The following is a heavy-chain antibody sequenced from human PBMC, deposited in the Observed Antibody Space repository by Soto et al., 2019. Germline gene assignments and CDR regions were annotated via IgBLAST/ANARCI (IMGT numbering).Heavy chain of an antibody. CDR2: IDWDDDK. J-gene: IGHJ5*02. D-gene: IGHD2-8*01. V-gene: IGHV2-70*20. Sequence: SGPTLVNPTQTLTLTCTFSGFSLSTSGMCVSWVRQPPGKALEWLALIDWDDDKYYSTSLKTRLTISKDTSKNQVVLTMTNMDPVDTATYYCARSRPYCTNGVCYRGYNWFDPWGQGTLVTVSS. CDR1: GFSLSTSGMC. CDR3: ARSRPYCTNGVCYRGYNWFDP.